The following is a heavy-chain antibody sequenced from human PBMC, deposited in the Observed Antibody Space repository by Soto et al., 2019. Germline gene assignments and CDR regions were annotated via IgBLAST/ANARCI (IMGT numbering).Heavy chain of an antibody. J-gene: IGHJ3*02. Sequence: QVQLVQSGAEVKKPGSSVKVSCKASGGTFSSYAISWVRQAPGQGLEWMGGIIPIFGTANYAQKFQGRVTITADESTSTAYMELSSLRSEDTAMYYCATYYYDSSGYWMSAFDIWGQGTMVTVSS. CDR2: IIPIFGTA. D-gene: IGHD3-22*01. CDR3: ATYYYDSSGYWMSAFDI. CDR1: GGTFSSYA. V-gene: IGHV1-69*01.